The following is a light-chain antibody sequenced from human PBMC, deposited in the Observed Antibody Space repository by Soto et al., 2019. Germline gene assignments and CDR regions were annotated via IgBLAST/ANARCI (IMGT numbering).Light chain of an antibody. CDR1: SNDVGDYNY. J-gene: IGLJ3*02. Sequence: QSVLTQPASVSGSPGQSITISCTGTSNDVGDYNYVSWYQHHPGKAPKLMIFQVNNRPSGVSDRFSGSTSATSASLIITGLQVEDEADYYCQSYDSSLGGWVFGGGTKLTVL. V-gene: IGLV2-14*01. CDR3: QSYDSSLGGWV. CDR2: QVN.